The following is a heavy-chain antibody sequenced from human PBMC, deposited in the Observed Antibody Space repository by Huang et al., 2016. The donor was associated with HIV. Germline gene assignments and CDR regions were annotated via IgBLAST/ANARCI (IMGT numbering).Heavy chain of an antibody. V-gene: IGHV1-18*01. CDR1: GHTFTNSG. D-gene: IGHD3-22*01. J-gene: IGHJ3*02. Sequence: QVQLVQSAAEVKKPGASVKVSCKTSGHTFTNSGITWVGQAPGQGLECMAWITAYNGNTNYAQKLQGRVTVTTDTSTSTAYMELRNLTTDDTAVYYCARAVYYDSGGYSPGQFDIWGLGTMVTVSS. CDR3: ARAVYYDSGGYSPGQFDI. CDR2: ITAYNGNT.